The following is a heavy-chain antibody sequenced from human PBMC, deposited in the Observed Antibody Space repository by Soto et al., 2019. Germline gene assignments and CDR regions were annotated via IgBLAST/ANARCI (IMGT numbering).Heavy chain of an antibody. J-gene: IGHJ4*02. Sequence: EVQLVESGGGLVQPGGSLRLSCAASGFTFSSYDMHWVRQATGKGLEWVSAIGTAGDTYYPGSVKGRFTISRENAKNSFYLKMNSLRAGDTAVYYCARVGSRGYFGYDYWGQGTLVTVSS. CDR3: ARVGSRGYFGYDY. D-gene: IGHD3-22*01. V-gene: IGHV3-13*01. CDR2: IGTAGDT. CDR1: GFTFSSYD.